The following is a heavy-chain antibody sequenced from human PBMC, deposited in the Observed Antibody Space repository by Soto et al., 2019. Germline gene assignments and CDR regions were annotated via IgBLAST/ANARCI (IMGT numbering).Heavy chain of an antibody. CDR2: ISSSSSTI. V-gene: IGHV3-48*02. D-gene: IGHD2-2*01. CDR1: GFTFSSYS. Sequence: EVQLVESGGGLVQPGGSLRLSCAASGFTFSSYSMTWVRQAPGKGLXXVSYISSSSSTIYYADSVKGRFTISRDNAKNSLYLQMNSLRDEDTAVYYCGRKGGYCSSTSCYGSEVDYWGQGTLVTVSS. CDR3: GRKGGYCSSTSCYGSEVDY. J-gene: IGHJ4*02.